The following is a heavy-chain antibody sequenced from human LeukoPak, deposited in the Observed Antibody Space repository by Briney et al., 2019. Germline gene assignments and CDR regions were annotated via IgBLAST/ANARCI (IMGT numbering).Heavy chain of an antibody. D-gene: IGHD6-19*01. Sequence: GGSLRLSCAASGFTFSSYAMSWVRQAPGKGLEGVSAISGSGGSTYYADSVKGRFTISRDNSKNTLYLQMNSLRAEDTAVYYCAKGQAVAGTFYYYYYGMDVWGKGTTVTVSS. J-gene: IGHJ6*04. CDR3: AKGQAVAGTFYYYYYGMDV. V-gene: IGHV3-23*01. CDR1: GFTFSSYA. CDR2: ISGSGGST.